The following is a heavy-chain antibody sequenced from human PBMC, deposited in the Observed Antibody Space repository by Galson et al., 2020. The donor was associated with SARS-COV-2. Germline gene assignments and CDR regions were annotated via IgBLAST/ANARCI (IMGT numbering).Heavy chain of an antibody. CDR3: ARDRDVFGSGTYYTAYFHH. D-gene: IGHD3-10*01. CDR1: GFTFSSYW. J-gene: IGHJ1*01. CDR2: INSDGSSI. Sequence: SCAASGFTFSSYWMHWVHQAPGKGLVWVSRINSDGSSISYADSVKGRFTISRDNAENTLYLQMNSLRAEDTAMYYCARDRDVFGSGTYYTAYFHHWGQGTLVTVSS. V-gene: IGHV3-74*01.